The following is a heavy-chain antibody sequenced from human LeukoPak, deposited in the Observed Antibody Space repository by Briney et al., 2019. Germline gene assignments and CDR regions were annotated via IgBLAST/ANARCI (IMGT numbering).Heavy chain of an antibody. J-gene: IGHJ4*02. V-gene: IGHV3-7*03. CDR1: GFTFSSYW. CDR2: IKQDGSEK. Sequence: GGSLRLSCAASGFTFSSYWVSWVRQAPGKGLEWVANIKQDGSEKYYVDSVKGRFTISRDNAKNSLYLQMNSLRAEDTAVYYCARVAVIRYFDYWGQGTLVTVSS. D-gene: IGHD3-22*01. CDR3: ARVAVIRYFDY.